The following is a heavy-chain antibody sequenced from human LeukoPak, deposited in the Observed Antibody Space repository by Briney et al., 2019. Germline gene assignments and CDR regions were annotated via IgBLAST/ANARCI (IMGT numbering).Heavy chain of an antibody. CDR2: ITSEGSST. CDR1: GFTFSSYW. V-gene: IGHV3-74*01. J-gene: IGHJ4*02. CDR3: TRDREQQPTYDY. D-gene: IGHD6-13*01. Sequence: PGGSLRLSCAASGFTFSSYWMHWVRQVPGKGLVWVSRITSEGSSTSYADSVKGRFTISRDNAKDTLYLQMNSLRAEDTAVYYCTRDREQQPTYDYWGQGTLVTVSS.